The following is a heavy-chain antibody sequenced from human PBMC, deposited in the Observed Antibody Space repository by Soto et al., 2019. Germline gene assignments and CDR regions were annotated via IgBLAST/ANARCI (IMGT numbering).Heavy chain of an antibody. Sequence: VQLVESGGGLVQPGGSLRLSCAASGFTVSSNYMSWVRQAPGKGLERVSVIYSGGITYYADSVKGRFTISRDNSKNTLYLQMNSLRAEDTAVYYYARVGVGYFDYWGQGTLVTVSS. CDR3: ARVGVGYFDY. D-gene: IGHD2-8*01. CDR1: GFTVSSNY. J-gene: IGHJ4*02. CDR2: IYSGGIT. V-gene: IGHV3-66*01.